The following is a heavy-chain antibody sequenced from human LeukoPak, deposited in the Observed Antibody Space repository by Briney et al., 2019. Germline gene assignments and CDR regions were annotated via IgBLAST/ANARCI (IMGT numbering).Heavy chain of an antibody. Sequence: GGSLRLSCAASGFTFSSYGMHWVRQAPGKGLEWVAVMSYDVSKKYYADSVKGRSTISRDNSKNTVYLQMNSLRAEDTAVYYCAKDGEAYCGGDCTEYYYGMDVWGQGTTVTVSS. J-gene: IGHJ6*02. CDR1: GFTFSSYG. CDR2: MSYDVSKK. CDR3: AKDGEAYCGGDCTEYYYGMDV. D-gene: IGHD2-21*02. V-gene: IGHV3-30*18.